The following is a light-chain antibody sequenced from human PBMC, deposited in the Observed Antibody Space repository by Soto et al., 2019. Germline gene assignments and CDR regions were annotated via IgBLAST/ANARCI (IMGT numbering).Light chain of an antibody. V-gene: IGKV1-5*03. Sequence: DIQMTQSPSTLSASVGDRVTITCRASQSISSWLAWYQQKPGKAPKLLIYKASSLESGVPSRFSGGGSGTEFTLTISSLQPEDFATYYCQQYDSFSVTFGQGTKVDIK. CDR1: QSISSW. CDR3: QQYDSFSVT. CDR2: KAS. J-gene: IGKJ1*01.